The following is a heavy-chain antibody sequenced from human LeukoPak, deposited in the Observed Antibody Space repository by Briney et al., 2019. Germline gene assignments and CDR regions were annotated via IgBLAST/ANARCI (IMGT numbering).Heavy chain of an antibody. Sequence: SETLSLTCTVSSDSISNYYWSWIRQPPGKGLEWIGYIYYSGSTNYNPSLKSRVTISVDTSKNQFSLKLSSVTAADTAVYYCARGAGTTGAFDIWGQGTMVTVSS. J-gene: IGHJ3*02. CDR3: ARGAGTTGAFDI. V-gene: IGHV4-59*01. CDR2: IYYSGST. D-gene: IGHD1-1*01. CDR1: SDSISNYY.